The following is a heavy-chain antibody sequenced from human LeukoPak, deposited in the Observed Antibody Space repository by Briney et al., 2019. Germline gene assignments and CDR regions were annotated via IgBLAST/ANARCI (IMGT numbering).Heavy chain of an antibody. Sequence: SETLSLTCTVSGGSISSSSYYWGWIRQPPGKGLEWIGSIYYSGSTYYNPSLKSRVSISVDTSKNQFSLKLSSATAADTAVYYCARDSAAASTRAAFDIWGQGTMVTVSS. CDR2: IYYSGST. D-gene: IGHD6-13*01. V-gene: IGHV4-39*02. CDR3: ARDSAAASTRAAFDI. J-gene: IGHJ3*02. CDR1: GGSISSSSYY.